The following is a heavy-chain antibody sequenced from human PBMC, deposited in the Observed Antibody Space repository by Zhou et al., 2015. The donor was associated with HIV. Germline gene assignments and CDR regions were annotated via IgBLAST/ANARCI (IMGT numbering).Heavy chain of an antibody. CDR3: ARESLPVTVAGTAYWYFDL. V-gene: IGHV1-2*02. J-gene: IGHJ2*01. CDR1: GYTFTGYY. CDR2: INPNSDGT. Sequence: QVQLVQSGAEVKKPGASVKVSCKASGYTFTGYYMHWVRQAPGQGLEWMGWINPNSDGTNYAQNFQGRVTMTRDTSISTAYMELSRLRSDDTAVYYCARESLPVTVAGTAYWYFDLWGRGTLVTVSS. D-gene: IGHD6-19*01.